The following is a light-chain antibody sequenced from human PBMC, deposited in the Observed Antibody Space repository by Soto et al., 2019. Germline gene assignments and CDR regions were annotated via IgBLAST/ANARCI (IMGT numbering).Light chain of an antibody. J-gene: IGKJ4*01. CDR1: QSDSSH. CDR2: DAS. CDR3: QQYNSWPPLT. Sequence: LNTQSPDTLSVSPGERATLSCRASQSDSSHLALYQKKPGQAPRLLIYDASTRATGGPARFSGSGSGTEFTLTINSLQSEDFAVYYCQQYNSWPPLTFGGGTKVDIK. V-gene: IGKV3-15*01.